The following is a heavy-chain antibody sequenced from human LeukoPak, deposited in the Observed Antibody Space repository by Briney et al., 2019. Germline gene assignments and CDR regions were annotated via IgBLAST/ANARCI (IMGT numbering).Heavy chain of an antibody. V-gene: IGHV3-11*04. Sequence: GGSLRLSCAASGFTFSDYYMSWIRQAPGKGLEWVSYISSSSSTIYYADSVKGRFTISRDNAKNSLYLQMNSLRAEDTAVYYCARDKITIFGVAIDYWGQGTLVTVSS. CDR3: ARDKITIFGVAIDY. CDR1: GFTFSDYY. CDR2: ISSSSSTI. D-gene: IGHD3-3*01. J-gene: IGHJ4*02.